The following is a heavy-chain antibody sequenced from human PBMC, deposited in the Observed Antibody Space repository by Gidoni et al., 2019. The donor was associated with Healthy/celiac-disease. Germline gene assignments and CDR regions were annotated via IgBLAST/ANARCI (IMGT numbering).Heavy chain of an antibody. Sequence: EVQLVESGGGLVQPGRSLRLSCAASGFIFDDYAMHWVRQAPGKGLEWVSGISWNSGSIGYADSVKGRFTISRDNAKNSLYLQMNSLRAEDTALYYCAKVRTPGYCSSTSCSYFDYWGQGTLVTVSS. J-gene: IGHJ4*02. CDR1: GFIFDDYA. CDR2: ISWNSGSI. CDR3: AKVRTPGYCSSTSCSYFDY. D-gene: IGHD2-2*01. V-gene: IGHV3-9*01.